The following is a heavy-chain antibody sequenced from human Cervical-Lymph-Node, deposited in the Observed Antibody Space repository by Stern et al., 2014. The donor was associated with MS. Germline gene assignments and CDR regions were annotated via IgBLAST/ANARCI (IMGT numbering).Heavy chain of an antibody. V-gene: IGHV3-30*03. CDR3: AATAMVKGGVFDY. CDR1: GFTFSSYG. CDR2: ISYDGSNK. D-gene: IGHD5-18*01. J-gene: IGHJ4*02. Sequence: VQLLESGGGVVQPGRSLRLSCAASGFTFSSYGRHWVRQAPGKGLGWGAVISYDGSNKYYADSVKGRFTISRDNSKNTLYLQMNSLRAEDTAVYYCAATAMVKGGVFDYWGQGTLVTVSS.